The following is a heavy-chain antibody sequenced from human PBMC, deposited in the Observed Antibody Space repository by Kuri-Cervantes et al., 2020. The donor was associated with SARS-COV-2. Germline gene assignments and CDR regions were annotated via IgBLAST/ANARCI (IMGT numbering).Heavy chain of an antibody. CDR1: GFTFSSYG. CDR3: ARDSFGLRYFDWLSYFDY. CDR2: IWYDGSNK. J-gene: IGHJ4*02. Sequence: LSLTCAASGFTFSSYGMHWVRQAPGKGLEGVAVIWYDGSNKYYADSVKGRFTISRDNSKNTLYLQMNSLRAEDTAVYYCARDSFGLRYFDWLSYFDYWGQGTLVTVSS. D-gene: IGHD3-9*01. V-gene: IGHV3-33*01.